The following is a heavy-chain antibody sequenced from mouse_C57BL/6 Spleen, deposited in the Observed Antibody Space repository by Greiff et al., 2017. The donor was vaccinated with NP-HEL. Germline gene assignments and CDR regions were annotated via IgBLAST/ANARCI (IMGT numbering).Heavy chain of an antibody. CDR2: IHPNSGST. V-gene: IGHV1-64*01. CDR1: GYTFTSYW. CDR3: ASPYGSAFAY. D-gene: IGHD1-1*01. Sequence: VQLQQPGAELVKPGASVKLSCKASGYTFTSYWMHWVKQRPGQGLEWIGMIHPNSGSTNYNEKFKSKATLTVDKSSSTAYMQLSSLTSEDSAVYYCASPYGSAFAYWGQGTLVTVSA. J-gene: IGHJ3*01.